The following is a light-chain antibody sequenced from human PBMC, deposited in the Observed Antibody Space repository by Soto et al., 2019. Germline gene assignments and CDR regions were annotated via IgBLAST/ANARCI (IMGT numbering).Light chain of an antibody. J-gene: IGKJ1*01. CDR3: RHYVNSQWT. CDR1: KSVSSIY. Sequence: ELVLTQSPATLPLPRGARATVSCRPSKSVSSIYLDWSKQKPGQAPRRLIYAATSRATGIPDRFTGGASATSFSLTIGSLALEEFAVYYGRHYVNSQWTFGQGTRVEIK. CDR2: AAT. V-gene: IGKV3-20*01.